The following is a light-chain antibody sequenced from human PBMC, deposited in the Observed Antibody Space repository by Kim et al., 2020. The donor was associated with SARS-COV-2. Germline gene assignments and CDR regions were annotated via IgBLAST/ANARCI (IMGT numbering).Light chain of an antibody. CDR1: ESVDSSK. J-gene: IGKJ5*01. V-gene: IGKV3-20*01. CDR2: GAS. Sequence: PGETAIFSCRASESVDSSKLAWYQQKPGQAPRLLIFGASSRATGIPDRFSGSGSGTDFTLTISRLEPEDFAVYYCQQFGGSPPITFGQGTRLEIK. CDR3: QQFGGSPPIT.